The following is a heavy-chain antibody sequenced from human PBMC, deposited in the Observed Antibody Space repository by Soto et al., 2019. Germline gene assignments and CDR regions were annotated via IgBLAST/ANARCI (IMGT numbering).Heavy chain of an antibody. Sequence: SETLSLTCTVSGGSISSGDYYWSWIRQPPGKGLEWIGYIYYSGSTYYNPSLKSRVTISVDTSKNQFSLKLSSVTAADTAVYYCATLKITLPPARHWIWFDPWGQGTLVTVSS. D-gene: IGHD1-1*01. CDR2: IYYSGST. V-gene: IGHV4-30-4*01. CDR3: ATLKITLPPARHWIWFDP. J-gene: IGHJ5*02. CDR1: GGSISSGDYY.